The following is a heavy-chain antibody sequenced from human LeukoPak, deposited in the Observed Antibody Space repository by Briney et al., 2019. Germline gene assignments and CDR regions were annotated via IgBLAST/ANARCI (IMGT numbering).Heavy chain of an antibody. CDR3: ATGAIVFDY. D-gene: IGHD3-22*01. J-gene: IGHJ4*02. V-gene: IGHV1-24*01. CDR2: VGHEDGTT. CDR1: GSTLSKIS. Sequence: ASVRVSCKVSGSTLSKISIDWVRQAPGKGPEWVGRVGHEDGTTIHAQKFQGRFNMTVDTATDTAYMEMSSLMSEDTAIYYCATGAIVFDYWGQGTLVTVSS.